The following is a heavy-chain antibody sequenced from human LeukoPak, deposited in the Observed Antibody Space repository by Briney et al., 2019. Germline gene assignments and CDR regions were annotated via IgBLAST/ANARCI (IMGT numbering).Heavy chain of an antibody. Sequence: SETLSLTCIVSGDSVSSHYWGWIRQPPGKGLEWIAYVYYTGTSNYNPSLKSRVTISIDTSKNQFSLKLISVTAADTAVYYCARYSNHVDYFDSWGQGTLVTVSS. CDR3: ARYSNHVDYFDS. CDR2: VYYTGTS. D-gene: IGHD4-11*01. CDR1: GDSVSSHY. J-gene: IGHJ4*02. V-gene: IGHV4-59*02.